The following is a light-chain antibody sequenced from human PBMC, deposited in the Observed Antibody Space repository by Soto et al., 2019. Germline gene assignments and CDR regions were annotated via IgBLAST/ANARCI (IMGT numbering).Light chain of an antibody. CDR1: QSLLNSDGYNC. J-gene: IGKJ2*01. V-gene: IGKV2-28*01. CDR3: VEAPQTLT. CDR2: LGS. Sequence: DIVMTQSPLSLPVTPGEAASISCRCSQSLLNSDGYNCLEWYLQRPGQSPQLLIYLGSNRASGVPERISGSGSGTNFTLKISRMGAEDVRVYYCVEAPQTLTFGQGTKLEIK.